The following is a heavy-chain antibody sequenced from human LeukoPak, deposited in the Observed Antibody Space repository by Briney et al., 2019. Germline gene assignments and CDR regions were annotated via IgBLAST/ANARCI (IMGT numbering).Heavy chain of an antibody. D-gene: IGHD5-12*01. J-gene: IGHJ4*02. CDR2: IYSSGSN. CDR3: AREPTSGREPTSGRPLDY. V-gene: IGHV4-4*07. Sequence: SETLSLTCTVSGGSISGYFWSWIRQPAGKGLEWIGRIYSSGSNNYNSSLKSRVTMSLDTSKNHLSLNLSSVTAADTAVYYCAREPTSGREPTSGRPLDYWGQGTLVTVSS. CDR1: GGSISGYF.